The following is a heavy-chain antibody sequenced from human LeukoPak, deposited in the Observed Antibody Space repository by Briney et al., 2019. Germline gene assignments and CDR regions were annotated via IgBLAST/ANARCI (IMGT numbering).Heavy chain of an antibody. D-gene: IGHD3-22*01. V-gene: IGHV3-7*04. CDR2: IKQDGSEK. Sequence: GGSLRLSCAASGFTFSSYWMSWVRQAPGKGLEWVANIKQDGSEKYYVDSVKGRFTISRDNAKNSLYLQMNSLRAEDTAVYYCARVGYYYDSSGYYYPNYYYGMDVWGQGTTVTVSS. CDR1: GFTFSSYW. J-gene: IGHJ6*02. CDR3: ARVGYYYDSSGYYYPNYYYGMDV.